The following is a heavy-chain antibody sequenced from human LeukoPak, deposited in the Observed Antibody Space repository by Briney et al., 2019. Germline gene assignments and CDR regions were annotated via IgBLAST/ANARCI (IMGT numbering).Heavy chain of an antibody. J-gene: IGHJ4*02. D-gene: IGHD6-13*01. CDR1: GASISSSY. CDR3: ARASSSWGPYYFDY. V-gene: IGHV4-59*08. CDR2: IYHSGST. Sequence: SETLSLTCTVSGASISSSYWIWIRQPPGKGLEWIGEIYHSGSTNYNPSLKSRVTISVDTSKNQFSLKLSSVTAADTAVYYCARASSSWGPYYFDYWGQGTLVTVSS.